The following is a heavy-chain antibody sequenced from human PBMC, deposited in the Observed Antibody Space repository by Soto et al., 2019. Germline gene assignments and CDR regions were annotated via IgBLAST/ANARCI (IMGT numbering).Heavy chain of an antibody. Sequence: GGSLRLSCAASGFSFSSHSMNWVRQAAGKGLEWVSYISSDSTIYYADSVKGRFTISRDNAKNSLYLQMNSLRAEDTAVYYCARGAYSSRSTRDDAFDIWGQGTMVTVSS. CDR2: ISSDSTI. CDR3: ARGAYSSRSTRDDAFDI. CDR1: GFSFSSHS. J-gene: IGHJ3*02. V-gene: IGHV3-48*01. D-gene: IGHD6-19*01.